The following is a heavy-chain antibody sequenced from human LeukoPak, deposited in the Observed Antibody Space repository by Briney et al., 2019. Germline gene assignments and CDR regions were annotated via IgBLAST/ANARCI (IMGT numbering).Heavy chain of an antibody. Sequence: GGSLRLSCAASGFTFSSYWMHWVRQAPGKGLVWVSRINSDGSSTSYAHSVKGRFTISRDNAKHTLYLQMNSLRAEDTAVYYCARDLELVGATPFDYWGQGTLVTGSS. CDR3: ARDLELVGATPFDY. CDR2: INSDGSST. CDR1: GFTFSSYW. D-gene: IGHD1-26*01. J-gene: IGHJ4*02. V-gene: IGHV3-74*01.